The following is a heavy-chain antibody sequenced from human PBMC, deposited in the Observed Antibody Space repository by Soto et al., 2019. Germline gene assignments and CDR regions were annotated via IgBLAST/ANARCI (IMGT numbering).Heavy chain of an antibody. Sequence: ASVKVSCKASGGTFSSYTISWVRQAPGQGLEWMGRIIPILGIANYAQKFQGRVTITADKSTSTAYMELSSLRHEDTAVYYCAKDGGPAYCNSPGCSAEHFDYWGQGTQVTVSS. CDR3: AKDGGPAYCNSPGCSAEHFDY. CDR2: IIPILGIA. J-gene: IGHJ4*02. CDR1: GGTFSSYT. D-gene: IGHD2-2*01. V-gene: IGHV1-69*04.